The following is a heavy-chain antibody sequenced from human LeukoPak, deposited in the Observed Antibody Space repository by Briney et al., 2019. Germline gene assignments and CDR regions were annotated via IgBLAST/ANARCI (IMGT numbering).Heavy chain of an antibody. J-gene: IGHJ4*02. CDR1: GFTFRDAW. CDR3: AKGGTAANYFDY. CDR2: ISSSSSYI. D-gene: IGHD2-15*01. V-gene: IGHV3-21*01. Sequence: GGSLRLSCAASGFTFRDAWMTWVRQAPGKGLEWVSSISSSSSYIYYADSVKGRFTISRDNAKNSLYLQMNSLRAEDTAVYYCAKGGTAANYFDYWGQGTLVTVSS.